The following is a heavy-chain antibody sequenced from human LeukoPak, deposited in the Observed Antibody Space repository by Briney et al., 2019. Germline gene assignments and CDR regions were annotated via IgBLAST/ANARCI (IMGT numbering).Heavy chain of an antibody. CDR1: GYTFTGYY. CDR2: INPNSGGT. V-gene: IGHV1-2*02. J-gene: IGHJ4*02. Sequence: ASVKVSCKASGYTFTGYYMHWVRQAPGQGLEWMGWINPNSGGTNYAQKFQGRVTMTRDTSISTAYMELSRLRSDDTAVYYCAISDFWSGYYYSDYWGQGTLVTVSS. D-gene: IGHD3-3*01. CDR3: AISDFWSGYYYSDY.